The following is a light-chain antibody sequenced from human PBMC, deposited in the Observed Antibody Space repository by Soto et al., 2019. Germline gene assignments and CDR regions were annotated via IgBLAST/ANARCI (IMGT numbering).Light chain of an antibody. Sequence: GDRVTITCRASQSISIWLAWYQQKPGKAPKLLIYDASSLESGVPSRFSGSGSGTEFTLTISSLQPDDFATYYCQQYNSYPWTFGQGTKVDI. CDR3: QQYNSYPWT. CDR1: QSISIW. J-gene: IGKJ1*01. V-gene: IGKV1-5*01. CDR2: DAS.